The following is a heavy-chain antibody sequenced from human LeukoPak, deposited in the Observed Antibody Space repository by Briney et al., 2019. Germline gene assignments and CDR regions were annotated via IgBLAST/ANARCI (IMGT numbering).Heavy chain of an antibody. CDR2: ISYDGSNK. Sequence: GRSLRLSCAASGFTFSSYAMHWVRQAPGKGLEWVAVISYDGSNKYYADSVKGRFTISRDNSKNTLYLQMNSLRAEDTAVYYCAGEYSSSWWDYFDYWGQGTLVTVSS. J-gene: IGHJ4*02. V-gene: IGHV3-30*04. D-gene: IGHD6-13*01. CDR1: GFTFSSYA. CDR3: AGEYSSSWWDYFDY.